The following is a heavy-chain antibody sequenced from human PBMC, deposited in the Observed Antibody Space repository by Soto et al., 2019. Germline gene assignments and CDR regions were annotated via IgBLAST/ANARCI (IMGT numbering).Heavy chain of an antibody. D-gene: IGHD3-10*01. V-gene: IGHV4-34*01. Sequence: SETLSLTCAVYGGSFSGYYWSWIRQPPGKGLEWIGEINHSGSTNYNPSLKSRVTISVVTSKNQFSLKLSSVTAADTALYYCARGLTYYFGSGSYHPPGYYYYMDVWGKGTTVTVSS. J-gene: IGHJ6*03. CDR2: INHSGST. CDR3: ARGLTYYFGSGSYHPPGYYYYMDV. CDR1: GGSFSGYY.